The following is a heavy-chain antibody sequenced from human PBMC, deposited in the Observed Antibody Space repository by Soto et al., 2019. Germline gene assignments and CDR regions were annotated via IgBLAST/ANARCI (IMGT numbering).Heavy chain of an antibody. CDR3: ARALVPIWTQYYYGMEG. CDR2: IYYSGST. CDR1: VGSISSGDYY. J-gene: IGHJ6*01. D-gene: IGHD2-2*01. Sequence: PSETLSLTCTFSVGSISSGDYYCSWIRQPPWKGLEWIGYIYYSGSTYYNPSLKSRVTISVDTSKNQFSLKLSSVTAADTAVYYCARALVPIWTQYYYGMEGLGQGTTVIVSS. V-gene: IGHV4-30-4*01.